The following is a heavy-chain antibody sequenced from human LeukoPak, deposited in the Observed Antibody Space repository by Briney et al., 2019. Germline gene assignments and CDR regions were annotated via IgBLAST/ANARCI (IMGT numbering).Heavy chain of an antibody. J-gene: IGHJ6*03. D-gene: IGHD6-6*01. V-gene: IGHV1-46*01. CDR2: INPSAGSI. Sequence: ASVEVSCKASGYTFTNYYMHWVRQAPGQGLEWMGIINPSAGSISYAQKFQGRVTMTRDMSTSTVYMELSSLRSEDTAVYYCARDSHMYDSSSGAFRRYFYYYMDVWGKGTTVTVSS. CDR3: ARDSHMYDSSSGAFRRYFYYYMDV. CDR1: GYTFTNYY.